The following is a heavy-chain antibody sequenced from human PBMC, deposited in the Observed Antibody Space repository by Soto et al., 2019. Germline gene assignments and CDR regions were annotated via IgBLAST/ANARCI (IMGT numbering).Heavy chain of an antibody. J-gene: IGHJ4*02. Sequence: GGSLRLSCEASGFTFSHHAIAWVRQGPGRGLEWVSAISGGGESTYYRDSVKGRFTIFRDNSKNTLYLQMNSLRAEDTAVYYCAKDAHHGWYYLDSWGQATLDHVSS. CDR1: GFTFSHHA. V-gene: IGHV3-23*01. CDR3: AKDAHHGWYYLDS. CDR2: ISGGGEST. D-gene: IGHD6-19*01.